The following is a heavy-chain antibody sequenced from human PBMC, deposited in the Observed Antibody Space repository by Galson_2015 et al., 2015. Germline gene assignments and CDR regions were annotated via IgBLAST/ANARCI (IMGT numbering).Heavy chain of an antibody. D-gene: IGHD3-10*01. CDR1: GFTFSYNV. CDR2: IRGSGGST. Sequence: SLRLSCAASGFTFSYNVMSWVRQAPGKGLEWVSAIRGSGGSTYYADSVKGRITSSRHNTKNTLYLQTNSPRAEDTAIYYCARGGRGTRFDYWGQGTLVPVS. J-gene: IGHJ4*02. V-gene: IGHV3-23*01. CDR3: ARGGRGTRFDY.